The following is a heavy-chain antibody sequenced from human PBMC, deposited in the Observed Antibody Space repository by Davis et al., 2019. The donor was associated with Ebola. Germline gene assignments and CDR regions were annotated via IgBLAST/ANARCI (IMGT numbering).Heavy chain of an antibody. D-gene: IGHD3-9*01. CDR1: GFTFSSYA. J-gene: IGHJ6*03. CDR2: ISGSGGST. CDR3: AKARGYDILTGNYYMDV. V-gene: IGHV3-23*01. Sequence: PGGSLRLSCAASGFTFSSYAMSWVRQAPGKGLEWVSAISGSGGSTYYADSVKGRFTISRDNSKNTLYLQMNSLRAEDTAVYYCAKARGYDILTGNYYMDVWGKGTTVTVSS.